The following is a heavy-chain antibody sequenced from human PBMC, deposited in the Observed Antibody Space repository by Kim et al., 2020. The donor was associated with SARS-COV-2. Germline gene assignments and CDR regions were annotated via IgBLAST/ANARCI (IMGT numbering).Heavy chain of an antibody. D-gene: IGHD6-13*01. CDR1: GYTFTSFY. CDR2: INPGAGST. V-gene: IGHV1-46*01. J-gene: IGHJ4*02. CDR3: ALGRGGSSIEDY. Sequence: ASVKVSCKASGYTFTSFYMHWVRQAPGQGLEWTGIINPGAGSTSYAQKFQGRVTMTRDTSTSTVYMELSSLRSEDTAVYYCALGRGGSSIEDYWGQGTLVTVSS.